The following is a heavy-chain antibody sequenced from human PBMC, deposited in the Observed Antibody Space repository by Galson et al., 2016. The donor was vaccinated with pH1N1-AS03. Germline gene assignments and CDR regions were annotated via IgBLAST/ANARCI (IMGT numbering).Heavy chain of an antibody. CDR2: VIPIFGTT. Sequence: SVKVSCKVSGYSLSDLSIHWVRQAPGQGLEWMGGVIPIFGTTNYAQKFQGRVTITADKSTSTAYMELRSLRSDDTAVYYCARAMVPTTYYGMDVWGQGTTVTVSS. D-gene: IGHD4/OR15-4a*01. J-gene: IGHJ6*02. V-gene: IGHV1-69*06. CDR1: GYSLSDLS. CDR3: ARAMVPTTYYGMDV.